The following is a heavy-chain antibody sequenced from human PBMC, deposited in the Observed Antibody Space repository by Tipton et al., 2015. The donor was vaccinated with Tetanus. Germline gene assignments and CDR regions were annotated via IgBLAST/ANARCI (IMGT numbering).Heavy chain of an antibody. CDR2: IFHSSNT. V-gene: IGHV4-30-2*01. CDR3: SRALGSTDPQQPGVYVFYCYGLDI. J-gene: IGHJ6*02. D-gene: IGHD2-2*01. CDR1: GDSISRGSYT. Sequence: TLSLTCTVSGDSISRGSYTWSRLRQRAGQGLDRIGYIFHSSNTPYNPSLKSRVTISQDRAKNQFSLSLRSVTAADTAVYFCSRALGSTDPQQPGVYVFYCYGLDIWGHGTSATVSS.